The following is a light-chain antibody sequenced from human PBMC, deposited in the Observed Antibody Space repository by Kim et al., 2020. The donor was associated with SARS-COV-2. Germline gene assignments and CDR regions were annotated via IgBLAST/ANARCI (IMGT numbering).Light chain of an antibody. CDR3: QQHNGY. V-gene: IGKV1-5*01. Sequence: TLSAAVRDTVTSTGRASQSITSGLAWYKQNPGKVPKLLIYLVSNLDSGVPSRFSGSGSETQFTITISNLQPDDFATYYCQQHNGYFGGGTKVDIK. J-gene: IGKJ4*01. CDR2: LVS. CDR1: QSITSG.